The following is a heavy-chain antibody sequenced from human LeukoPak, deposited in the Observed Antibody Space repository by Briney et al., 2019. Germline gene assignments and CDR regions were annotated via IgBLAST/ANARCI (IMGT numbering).Heavy chain of an antibody. CDR3: ARCERAAQPPFDY. Sequence: SETLSLTCTVSGGSISSYYWSWIRQPAGKGLEWIGSIYHSGSTYYNPSLKSRVTISVDTSKNQFSLKLSSVTAADTAVYYCARCERAAQPPFDYWGQGTLVTVSS. J-gene: IGHJ4*02. CDR2: IYHSGST. V-gene: IGHV4-4*07. CDR1: GGSISSYY. D-gene: IGHD6-13*01.